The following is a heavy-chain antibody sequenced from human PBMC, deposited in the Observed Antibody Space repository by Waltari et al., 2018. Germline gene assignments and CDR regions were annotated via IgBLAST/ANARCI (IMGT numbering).Heavy chain of an antibody. J-gene: IGHJ4*02. V-gene: IGHV4-39*07. CDR1: GGSFTSTNYY. CDR3: AARWHSSSYYDF. Sequence: QLQLQESGPGLVKPSATLSLTCTVSGGSFTSTNYYWGCIRQSPGRGLEWIALINYSGRTYYNPSLKSQVTISLDTSSNQFSLNLNSVTAADTAAYFCAARWHSSSYYDFWGQGTLVTVSS. CDR2: INYSGRT. D-gene: IGHD6-13*01.